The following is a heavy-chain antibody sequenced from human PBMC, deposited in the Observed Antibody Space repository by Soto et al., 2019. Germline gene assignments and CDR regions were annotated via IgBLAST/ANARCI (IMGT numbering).Heavy chain of an antibody. CDR2: ISPYNGRT. V-gene: IGHV1-18*01. J-gene: IGHJ6*02. CDR1: GYSFTSYG. CDR3: GRCGTDSYAMDV. Sequence: ASVKVSCKASGYSFTSYGIGWVRQVPGQGPEWMGWISPYNGRTNYAQSVKGRVVMTTDISTNTVYLELRSLRSDDSAIYYCGRCGTDSYAMDVWGQGTTVTVSS. D-gene: IGHD5-18*01.